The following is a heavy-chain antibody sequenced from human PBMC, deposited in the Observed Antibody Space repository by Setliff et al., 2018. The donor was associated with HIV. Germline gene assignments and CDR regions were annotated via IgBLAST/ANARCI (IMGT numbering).Heavy chain of an antibody. CDR1: GYTFTAHH. J-gene: IGHJ4*02. V-gene: IGHV1-2*02. Sequence: ASVKVSCKSSGYTFTAHHIHWVRQAPGQGPEWMGWIIPKSGETSYAEKFRGRVTMTRDTSLSTAYMGLSWLTSDDTAVYYCARVVDRDYDFWSAYEYWGQGTMVTVSS. CDR3: ARVVDRDYDFWSAYEY. CDR2: IIPKSGET. D-gene: IGHD3-3*01.